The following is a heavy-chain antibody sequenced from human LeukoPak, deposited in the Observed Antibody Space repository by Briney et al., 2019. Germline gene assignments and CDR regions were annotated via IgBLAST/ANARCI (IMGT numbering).Heavy chain of an antibody. V-gene: IGHV4-34*01. CDR2: INHSGST. CDR3: ARKNI. Sequence: SSETLSLTCAVYGGSFSGYYWSWIRQPPGKGLEWIGEINHSGSTNYNPSLKSRVTISVDTSKNQFSLKLSSVTAADTAVYYCARKNIWGQGTMVTVSS. CDR1: GGSFSGYY. J-gene: IGHJ3*02.